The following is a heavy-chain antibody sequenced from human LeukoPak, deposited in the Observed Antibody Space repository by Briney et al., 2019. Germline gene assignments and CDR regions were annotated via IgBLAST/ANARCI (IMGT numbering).Heavy chain of an antibody. V-gene: IGHV1-2*02. J-gene: IGHJ4*02. CDR1: GYTFIDYY. CDR3: ARLAVGNDA. Sequence: ASVKVSCKASGYTFIDYYMHWVRQAPGQAPGQGLEWMGWIHPNSSGTNYAQKFQGRVTMTRDTSISTAYMELSRLSSDDTAVYYCARLAVGNDAWGQGTLVTVSS. CDR2: IHPNSSGT. D-gene: IGHD6-19*01.